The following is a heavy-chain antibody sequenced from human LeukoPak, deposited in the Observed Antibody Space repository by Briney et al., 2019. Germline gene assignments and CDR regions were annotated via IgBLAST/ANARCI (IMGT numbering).Heavy chain of an antibody. CDR1: GFTFSGYY. CDR2: IGSSSTYT. J-gene: IGHJ5*02. V-gene: IGHV3-11*06. CDR3: ARDHRGSPWPHNWFDP. D-gene: IGHD3-10*01. Sequence: PGGSLRLSCAASGFTFSGYYMSWVRQAPGKGLEWVSCIGSSSTYTNYADSVKGRFTISRDNAKNSLYLQMNSLRAEDTAVYYCARDHRGSPWPHNWFDPWGQGTLVTVSS.